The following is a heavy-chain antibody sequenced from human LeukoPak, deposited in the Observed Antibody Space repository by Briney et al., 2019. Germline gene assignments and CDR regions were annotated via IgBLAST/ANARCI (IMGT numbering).Heavy chain of an antibody. D-gene: IGHD1-26*01. CDR3: AREYGWELPTLN. Sequence: PGGSLRLSCAASEFTFSRYSMHWVRQAPGKGLEWISCISRSSRTIYYADSVKGRFTISRDNAKNSLYLQMNSLRAEDTAVYYCAREYGWELPTLNWGQGTLVTVXS. V-gene: IGHV3-48*01. J-gene: IGHJ4*02. CDR2: ISRSSRTI. CDR1: EFTFSRYS.